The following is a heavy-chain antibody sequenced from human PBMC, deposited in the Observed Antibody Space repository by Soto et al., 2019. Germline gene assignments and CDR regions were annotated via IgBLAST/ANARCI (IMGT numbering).Heavy chain of an antibody. CDR2: TYYRSKWYN. CDR3: ARTPYYYGSGSRTNYYYGMDV. D-gene: IGHD3-10*01. V-gene: IGHV6-1*01. Sequence: QTLSLTCAISGDSVSSNSAAWNWIRQSPSRGLEWLGRTYYRSKWYNDYAVSVKSRITINPDTSKNQFSLQLNSVTPEDTAVYYCARTPYYYGSGSRTNYYYGMDVWGQGTTVTVSS. CDR1: GDSVSSNSAA. J-gene: IGHJ6*02.